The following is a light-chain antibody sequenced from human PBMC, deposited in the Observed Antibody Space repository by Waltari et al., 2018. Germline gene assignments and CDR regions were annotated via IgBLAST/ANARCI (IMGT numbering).Light chain of an antibody. CDR3: CSCPATCIFIF. CDR1: SSDVGYYDD. J-gene: IGLJ2*01. CDR2: DVN. V-gene: IGLV2-11*01. Sequence: QSALTQPHAVSGSPGQSVTISCTGTSSDVGYYDDVTWYQQHPGKDPKVVIYDVNKRQSGVQERLADTKSGNTAAVTLSGHQADEGAAFFFCSCPATCIFIFFGERSNLPVL.